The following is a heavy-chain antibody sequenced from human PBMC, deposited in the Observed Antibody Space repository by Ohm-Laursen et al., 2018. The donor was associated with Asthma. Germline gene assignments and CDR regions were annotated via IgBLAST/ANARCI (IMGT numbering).Heavy chain of an antibody. Sequence: SLRLSCTASGFTFSSYWMSWVRQAPGKGLEWVANIKQDGSEKYYVDSVKGRFTISRDNAKNSLYLQMNSLRAEDTAVYYCARDAPQKDGSGSYYNDYWGQGTLVTVSS. CDR3: ARDAPQKDGSGSYYNDY. J-gene: IGHJ4*02. V-gene: IGHV3-7*01. CDR2: IKQDGSEK. D-gene: IGHD3-10*01. CDR1: GFTFSSYW.